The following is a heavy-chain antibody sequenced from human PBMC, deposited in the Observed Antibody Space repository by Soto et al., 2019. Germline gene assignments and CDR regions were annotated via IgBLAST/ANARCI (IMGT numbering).Heavy chain of an antibody. Sequence: GESLKISCNGSGCSFTIYWISWVRQMPGKGLEWLGRIDPSDSYTNYSPSFQGHVTISADKSISTAYLQWCSLKASDTAMYYCARPGRGYSYDFDYWGQGTLVTVSS. CDR1: GCSFTIYW. V-gene: IGHV5-10-1*01. CDR2: IDPSDSYT. J-gene: IGHJ4*02. D-gene: IGHD5-18*01. CDR3: ARPGRGYSYDFDY.